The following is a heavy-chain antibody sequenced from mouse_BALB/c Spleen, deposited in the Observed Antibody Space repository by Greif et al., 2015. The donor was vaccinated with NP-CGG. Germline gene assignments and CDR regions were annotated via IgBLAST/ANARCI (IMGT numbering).Heavy chain of an antibody. V-gene: IGHV1S81*02. CDR1: GYTFTSYY. CDR2: INPSNGGT. CDR3: TRIGTGYAMDY. Sequence: QVQLQQSGAELVKPGASVKLSCKASGYTFTSYYMYWVKQRPGQGLEWIGEINPSNGGTNFNEKFKSKATLTVDKSSSTAYMQLSSLTSEDSAVYYCTRIGTGYAMDYWGQGTSVTVSS. D-gene: IGHD4-1*01. J-gene: IGHJ4*01.